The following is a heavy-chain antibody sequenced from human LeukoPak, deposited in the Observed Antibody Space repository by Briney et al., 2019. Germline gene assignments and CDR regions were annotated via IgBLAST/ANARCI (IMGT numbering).Heavy chain of an antibody. CDR3: TSLSEFWSGYPSYFGY. CDR2: INSTTDCGAT. V-gene: IGHV3-15*01. J-gene: IGHJ4*02. CDR1: GFTFTSAW. Sequence: GGSLRLSCAASGFTFTSAWMIWVRQAPAKELVWVGRINSTTDCGATDYAAPLKGRFTITRDDSQNTLYLQMNSLKTEDTAVYYCTSLSEFWSGYPSYFGYWGQGALVTVSS. D-gene: IGHD3-3*01.